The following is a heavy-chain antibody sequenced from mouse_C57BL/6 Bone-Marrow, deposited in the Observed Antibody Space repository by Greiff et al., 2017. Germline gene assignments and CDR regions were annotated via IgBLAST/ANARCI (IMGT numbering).Heavy chain of an antibody. Sequence: EVQLQQSGPELVKPGASVKISCKASGYTFTDYYMNWVKQSPGKCLEWIGDINPNNGGTSYPQKFQGKARLTVDKSSSTAYMQLHSLTSEESAVYYYARGDSFPLDCGGQGTSVTVSS. D-gene: IGHD3-2*01. CDR2: INPNNGGT. CDR1: GYTFTDYY. J-gene: IGHJ4*01. CDR3: ARGDSFPLDC. V-gene: IGHV1-26*01.